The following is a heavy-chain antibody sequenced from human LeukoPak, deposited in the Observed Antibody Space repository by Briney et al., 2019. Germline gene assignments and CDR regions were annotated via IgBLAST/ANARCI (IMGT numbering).Heavy chain of an antibody. D-gene: IGHD4/OR15-4a*01. CDR3: AKARGATYGTYYFDY. CDR2: ISGSGGDT. CDR1: GFTFSSYA. V-gene: IGHV3-23*01. J-gene: IGHJ4*02. Sequence: GGSLRLSCAASGFTFSSYAMNWVRQAPGKGLEWVSISGSGGDTYYADSVKGRFTISRDNSKNTLYLQMNSLRAEDTAVYYCAKARGATYGTYYFDYWGQGTLVTVSS.